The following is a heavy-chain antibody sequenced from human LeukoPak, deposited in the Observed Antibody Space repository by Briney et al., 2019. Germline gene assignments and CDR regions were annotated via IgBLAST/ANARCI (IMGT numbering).Heavy chain of an antibody. CDR3: ARDREPHAYFPLGY. CDR2: ISSSGSTI. J-gene: IGHJ4*02. V-gene: IGHV3-48*04. CDR1: GFTFSTYN. D-gene: IGHD2/OR15-2a*01. Sequence: GGSLRLSWSASGFTFSTYNMNWVRQAPGKGLEWVSYISSSGSTIYYADSVKGRFTISRDNAKNSLYLQMNSLRAEDTAVYYCARDREPHAYFPLGYWGQGTLVTVSS.